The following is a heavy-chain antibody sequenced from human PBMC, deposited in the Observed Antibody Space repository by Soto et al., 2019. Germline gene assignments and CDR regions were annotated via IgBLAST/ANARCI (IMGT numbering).Heavy chain of an antibody. Sequence: GGSLRLSCAASGFTFSNYAMSWVRQAPGKGLEWVSGISDSGDSTYNADSVRGRFTISRDNSKNTLYLQMNSLRAEDAAIYYCAKSLLAADVFDYWGQGTLVTVSS. V-gene: IGHV3-23*01. CDR1: GFTFSNYA. D-gene: IGHD6-13*01. CDR3: AKSLLAADVFDY. CDR2: ISDSGDST. J-gene: IGHJ4*02.